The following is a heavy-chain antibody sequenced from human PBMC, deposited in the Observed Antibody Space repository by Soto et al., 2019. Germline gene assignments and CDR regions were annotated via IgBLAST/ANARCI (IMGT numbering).Heavy chain of an antibody. V-gene: IGHV4-34*02. CDR2: VTHSGRT. J-gene: IGHJ4*02. D-gene: IGHD2-21*01. Sequence: QVHLQQWGAGLLKPSETLSLTCGVYGGSLRGSYWSWIRQPPGKALKWLGQVTHSGRTTFNPSLKGRVSVSVDTSDNQFSLKLTSGTAADTAVYYCARGHIPVYGPAPDYFDSWGQGTLVPVSS. CDR3: ARGHIPVYGPAPDYFDS. CDR1: GGSLRGSY.